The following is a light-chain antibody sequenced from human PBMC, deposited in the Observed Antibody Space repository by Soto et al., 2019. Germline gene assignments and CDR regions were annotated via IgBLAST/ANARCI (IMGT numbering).Light chain of an antibody. J-gene: IGKJ1*01. Sequence: DIVLTQSPGTLSLSPGERATLSCRASQNISSNYLAWHQQKPGQAPRLLVYGASSRAPGIPDRFSGSGSGTDFTLTISRLDPDDLAVYYCHQYGNSVRAFGQGTKLEIK. CDR1: QNISSNY. CDR2: GAS. V-gene: IGKV3-20*01. CDR3: HQYGNSVRA.